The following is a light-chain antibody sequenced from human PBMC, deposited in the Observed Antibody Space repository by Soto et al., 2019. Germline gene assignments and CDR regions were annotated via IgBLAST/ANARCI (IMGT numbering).Light chain of an antibody. V-gene: IGKV4-1*01. J-gene: IGKJ3*01. Sequence: GLYSTNNKNYLAWYQQKPGQPPKLLIYWASTRESGVPDRYSGSGSGMRSRHSSCTLLAIGGALYCCQRYYGTLLAFSPGTKVDIK. CDR2: WAS. CDR1: GLYSTNNKNY. CDR3: QRYYGTLLA.